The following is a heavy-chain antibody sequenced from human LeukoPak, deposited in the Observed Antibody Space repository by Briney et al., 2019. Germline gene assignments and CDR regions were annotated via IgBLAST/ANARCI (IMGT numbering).Heavy chain of an antibody. D-gene: IGHD3-22*01. CDR2: ISGSGGST. J-gene: IGHJ3*02. Sequence: GGSLRLSCAASGFTFSSYAMSWVRQAPGKGLEWVSAISGSGGSTYYADSVKGRFTISRDISKNTLYLQMNSLRAEDTAVYYCARDSTTYYYDRRDTFDIWGQGTMVTVSS. CDR3: ARDSTTYYYDRRDTFDI. V-gene: IGHV3-23*01. CDR1: GFTFSSYA.